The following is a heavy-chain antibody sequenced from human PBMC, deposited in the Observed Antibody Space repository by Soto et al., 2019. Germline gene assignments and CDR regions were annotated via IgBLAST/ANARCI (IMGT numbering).Heavy chain of an antibody. Sequence: ESGGGVVQPGRSLRLSCAASGFTFSSYAMHWVRQAPGKGLEWVAVISYGGSNKYYADSVKGRFTISRDNSKNTLYLQMNSLRAEDTAVYYCARAYEGDYFDYWGQGTLVTVSS. CDR3: ARAYEGDYFDY. V-gene: IGHV3-30-3*01. D-gene: IGHD3-16*01. CDR1: GFTFSSYA. CDR2: ISYGGSNK. J-gene: IGHJ4*02.